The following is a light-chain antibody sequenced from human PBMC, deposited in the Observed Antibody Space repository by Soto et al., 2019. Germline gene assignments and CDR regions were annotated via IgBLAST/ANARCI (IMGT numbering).Light chain of an antibody. CDR3: QQYNDWPLT. Sequence: EIVMTQSPVTLSVSPGERVTLSCRASQSVSSNLAWYQQKPGQAPSFLIYGAFTRATGIPARFSGTGAGTEFTLTISSLQSEDFALYYCQQYNDWPLTFGQGTKVDIK. CDR2: GAF. J-gene: IGKJ1*01. CDR1: QSVSSN. V-gene: IGKV3-15*01.